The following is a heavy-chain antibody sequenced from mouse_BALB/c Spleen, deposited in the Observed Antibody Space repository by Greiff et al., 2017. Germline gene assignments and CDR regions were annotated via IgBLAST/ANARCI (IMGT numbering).Heavy chain of an antibody. J-gene: IGHJ3*01. CDR1: GYSITSAYA. Sequence: VQLQQSGPGLVKPSQSLSLTCTVTGYSITSAYAWNWIRQFPGNKLEWMGYISYSGSTSYNPSLKSRISITRDTSKNQFFLQLNSVTTEDTATYYCARGEGFAYWGQGTLVTVSA. V-gene: IGHV3-2*02. CDR2: ISYSGST. CDR3: ARGEGFAY.